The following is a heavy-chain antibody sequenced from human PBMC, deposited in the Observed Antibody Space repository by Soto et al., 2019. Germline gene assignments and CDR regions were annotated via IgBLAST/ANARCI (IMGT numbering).Heavy chain of an antibody. D-gene: IGHD3-22*01. CDR3: ARQGYYYDSSGYYNYYYYGMDV. V-gene: IGHV4-39*01. CDR2: IYYSGST. J-gene: IGHJ6*02. CDR1: GGSISSSSYY. Sequence: PSETLSLTCTVSGGSISSSSYYWGWIRQPPGKGLEWIGSIYYSGSTYYNPSLKSRVTISVDTSKNQFSLKLSSVTAADTAVYYCARQGYYYDSSGYYNYYYYGMDVWGQGTTVTVSS.